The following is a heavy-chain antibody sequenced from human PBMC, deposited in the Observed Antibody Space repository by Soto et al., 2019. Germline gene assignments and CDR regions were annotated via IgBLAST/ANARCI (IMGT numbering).Heavy chain of an antibody. D-gene: IGHD1-26*01. Sequence: GASVRVSCKASGYTFTSYGISWVRQAPGQGLEWMGWISAYNGNTNYAQKLQGRVTMTTDTSTSTAYMELRSLRSDDTAVYYCARDVGATPPYYFDYWGQGTLVTVSS. J-gene: IGHJ4*02. CDR2: ISAYNGNT. CDR3: ARDVGATPPYYFDY. CDR1: GYTFTSYG. V-gene: IGHV1-18*04.